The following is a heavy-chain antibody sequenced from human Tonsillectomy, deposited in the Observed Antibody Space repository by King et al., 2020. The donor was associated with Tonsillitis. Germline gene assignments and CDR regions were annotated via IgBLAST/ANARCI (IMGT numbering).Heavy chain of an antibody. J-gene: IGHJ6*04. D-gene: IGHD5-24*01. Sequence: QLVQSGAEVKKPGASLKISCKGSGYSFTNYWIGWVRQMPGRGLEWLGIIYPGDSDSRYSPSFQGQDTIPAAKSINTAYLQWSSLKASHTAMYYCAMSWATRRGPDYGMDVWGKGTTVTVSS. CDR1: GYSFTNYW. CDR2: IYPGDSDS. V-gene: IGHV5-51*01. CDR3: AMSWATRRGPDYGMDV.